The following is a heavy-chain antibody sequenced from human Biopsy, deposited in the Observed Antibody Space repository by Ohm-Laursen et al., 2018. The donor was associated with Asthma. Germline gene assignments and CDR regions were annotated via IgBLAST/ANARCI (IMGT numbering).Heavy chain of an antibody. CDR1: GFRFPIYG. D-gene: IGHD2-21*02. V-gene: IGHV3-30*03. J-gene: IGHJ6*02. Sequence: SLRLSCTASGFRFPIYGMHWVRQGPGKGPEWVALISYHGRETGYVDSVKGRFTISRDNFRNTVHLQMSSLRPEDSAVYYCTRDRFYNSVTSESFYYGVDVWGQGTTVTVSS. CDR3: TRDRFYNSVTSESFYYGVDV. CDR2: ISYHGRET.